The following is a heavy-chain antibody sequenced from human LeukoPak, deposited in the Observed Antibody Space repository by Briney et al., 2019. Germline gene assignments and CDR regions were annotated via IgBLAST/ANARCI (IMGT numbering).Heavy chain of an antibody. J-gene: IGHJ3*01. Sequence: GGSLRLSCAASGITFRSFYMSWVRQAPGKGLEWVANINQDGRQKNYVDSVKGRVTISRDNAKNSLYLEMNSLRSEDTAVYYCARDQEQLNLWGQGTMVTVSS. CDR3: ARDQEQLNL. CDR1: GITFRSFY. CDR2: INQDGRQK. D-gene: IGHD6-19*01. V-gene: IGHV3-7*04.